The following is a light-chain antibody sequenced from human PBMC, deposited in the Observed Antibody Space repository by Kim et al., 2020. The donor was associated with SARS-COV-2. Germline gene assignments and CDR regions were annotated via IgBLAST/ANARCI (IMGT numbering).Light chain of an antibody. CDR3: LQDYDYPWT. Sequence: AIQMTQSPSSLSASVGDSVTITCRASQGIRKDLGWYQQKPGKAPKLLIYAASSLQTVVPSRFSGSGSGTTFTLTISSLQPEDFATYYCLQDYDYPWTFGQGTKVDIK. V-gene: IGKV1-6*01. CDR1: QGIRKD. CDR2: AAS. J-gene: IGKJ1*01.